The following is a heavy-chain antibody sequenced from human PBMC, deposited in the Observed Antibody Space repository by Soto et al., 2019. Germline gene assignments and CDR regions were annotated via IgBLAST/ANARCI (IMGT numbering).Heavy chain of an antibody. CDR2: IYWDDDK. D-gene: IGHD6-13*01. J-gene: IGHJ4*02. V-gene: IGHV2-5*02. CDR3: AHRLAATGLFDY. CDR1: GFSLSTSGVG. Sequence: QITLKESGPTLVKPTQTLTLTCTFSGFSLSTSGVGVGWIRQPPGKALEWLALIYWDDDKRYSPSLKSRPTITKDTAKNHVVLTMTNTDPVDTATYYCAHRLAATGLFDYWGQGTLVTVSS.